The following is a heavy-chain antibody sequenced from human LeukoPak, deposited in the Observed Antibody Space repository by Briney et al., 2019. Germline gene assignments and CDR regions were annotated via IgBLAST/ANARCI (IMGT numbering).Heavy chain of an antibody. J-gene: IGHJ6*02. V-gene: IGHV1-69*04. Sequence: SVKVSCKASGGTFSSYAISWVRQAPGQGLEWMGRIIPILGIANYAQKFQGRVTITADKSTSTAYMELSSLRSEDTAVYYCARDQGYCSSTSCYAYYYYGMDVWGQGTTVTVFS. CDR3: ARDQGYCSSTSCYAYYYYGMDV. D-gene: IGHD2-2*01. CDR1: GGTFSSYA. CDR2: IIPILGIA.